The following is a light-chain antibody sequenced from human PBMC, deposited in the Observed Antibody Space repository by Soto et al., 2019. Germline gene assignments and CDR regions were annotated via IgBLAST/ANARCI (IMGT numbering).Light chain of an antibody. CDR2: GAS. CDR1: QSVSSN. J-gene: IGKJ1*01. Sequence: EIVRTQSPATLSVSPGERVTLSCRASQSVSSNLAWYQQKPGQATRLIMYGASTRANGIPGRFSGSGSGTEFTLTISSLQSEDFSFYYCQQYNDWHPRTFGQGTKVEIK. V-gene: IGKV3-15*01. CDR3: QQYNDWHPRT.